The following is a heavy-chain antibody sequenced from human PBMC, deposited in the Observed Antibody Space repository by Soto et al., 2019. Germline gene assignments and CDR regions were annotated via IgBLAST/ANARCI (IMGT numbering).Heavy chain of an antibody. CDR1: GFTFSSYA. D-gene: IGHD4-17*01. CDR2: ISGSGTST. J-gene: IGHJ3*02. Sequence: EVQLLESGGGLVQPGGSLRLSCAASGFTFSSYAMSWVRQAPGKGLEWVSAISGSGTSTYYADSVKGRFTISRDNSKNTLYLQMNSLRAEDTAVYYCAKTYFYDYGDYVPSLLDAFDIWGQGTMVTVSS. V-gene: IGHV3-23*01. CDR3: AKTYFYDYGDYVPSLLDAFDI.